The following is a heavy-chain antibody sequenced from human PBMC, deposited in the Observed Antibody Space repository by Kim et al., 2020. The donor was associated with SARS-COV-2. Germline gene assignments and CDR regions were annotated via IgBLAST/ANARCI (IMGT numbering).Heavy chain of an antibody. J-gene: IGHJ3*02. V-gene: IGHV3-33*05. CDR3: ARGDYYDSSDNDI. CDR2: ISYDGSNK. D-gene: IGHD3-22*01. Sequence: GGSLRLSCAASGFTFSSYGMHWVRQAPGKGLEWVAVISYDGSNKYYADSVKGRFTISRDNSKNTLYLQMNSLRAEDTAVYYCARGDYYDSSDNDIWGQGTMVTVSS. CDR1: GFTFSSYG.